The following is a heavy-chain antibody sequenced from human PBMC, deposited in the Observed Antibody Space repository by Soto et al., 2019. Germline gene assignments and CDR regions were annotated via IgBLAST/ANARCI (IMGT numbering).Heavy chain of an antibody. V-gene: IGHV4-31*03. CDR3: ARNRFDY. J-gene: IGHJ4*02. CDR2: THYTGTT. Sequence: SSETLSLTCTVSGGSVISGGSYWSWIRQQPGKGLEWIGYTHYTGTTYYNPSLKSRVTISVDTSKNQFSLKLSSVTAADTAVYYCARNRFDYWGQGTLVTAPQ. CDR1: GGSVISGGSY.